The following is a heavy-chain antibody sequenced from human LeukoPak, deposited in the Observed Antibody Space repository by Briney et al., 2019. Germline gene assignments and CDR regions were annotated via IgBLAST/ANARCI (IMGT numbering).Heavy chain of an antibody. D-gene: IGHD3-10*02. Sequence: GGSLRLSCAASGFTFSSYAMSWVRQAPGKGLEWVSAISGSGDNTYYADSVKGRFTISRDNAERSLYLQMNGLRAEDSAVYYCARGPYPGSMFLDHWGQGTLVTVSS. CDR3: ARGPYPGSMFLDH. J-gene: IGHJ4*02. CDR1: GFTFSSYA. CDR2: ISGSGDNT. V-gene: IGHV3-23*01.